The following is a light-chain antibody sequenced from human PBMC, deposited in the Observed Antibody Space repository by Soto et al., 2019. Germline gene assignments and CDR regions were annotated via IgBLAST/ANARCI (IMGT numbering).Light chain of an antibody. CDR1: QSVSSGY. CDR3: QQYYEFPLT. CDR2: GAS. V-gene: IGKV3D-7*01. Sequence: EIVLTQSPGTLSLSPGERATLSCRASQSVSSGYLAWYQQKPGQAPRLLIYGASTRATGIPARFSGSGSGTDFTLTISRLQSEDFATYYCQQYYEFPLTFGGGTKVDIK. J-gene: IGKJ4*01.